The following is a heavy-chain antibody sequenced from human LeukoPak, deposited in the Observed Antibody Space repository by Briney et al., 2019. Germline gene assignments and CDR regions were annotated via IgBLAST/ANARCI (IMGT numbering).Heavy chain of an antibody. Sequence: PSETLSLTCAFYGGSFSGYYWSWIRQPPGKGLEWIGEINHSGSTNYNPSLKSRVTISVDTSKNQFSLKLSSVTAADTAVYYCASDYYDSSGYSTDAFDIWGQGTMVTVSS. J-gene: IGHJ3*02. D-gene: IGHD3-22*01. CDR2: INHSGST. CDR3: ASDYYDSSGYSTDAFDI. V-gene: IGHV4-34*01. CDR1: GGSFSGYY.